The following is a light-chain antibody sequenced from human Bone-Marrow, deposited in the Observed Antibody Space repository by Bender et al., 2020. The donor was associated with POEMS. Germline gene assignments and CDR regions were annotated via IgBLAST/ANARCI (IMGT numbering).Light chain of an antibody. CDR2: KDS. CDR1: ALPKQY. V-gene: IGLV3-25*03. J-gene: IGLJ2*01. CDR3: QSADRSATYVL. Sequence: SYELTQPPSVSVSPGQTARITCSGDALPKQYAYWYQQKPGQAPVLVIYKDSERPSGIPERFSGSSSGTTVTLTISGVQAEDEAEYYCQSADRSATYVLFGGGTKLTVL.